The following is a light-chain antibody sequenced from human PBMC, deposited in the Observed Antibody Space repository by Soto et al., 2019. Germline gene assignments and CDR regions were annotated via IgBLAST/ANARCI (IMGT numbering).Light chain of an antibody. CDR3: GSYTSSDTPYV. CDR1: SSDVGAYKY. V-gene: IGLV2-14*01. J-gene: IGLJ1*01. CDR2: VVS. Sequence: QSVLTQPASVSGSPGQSITISCTGTSSDVGAYKYVSWYQQHPDKAPKLIIYVVSNRPSGVSNRFSGSKSGNTASLTISGLQAEDEADYYCGSYTSSDTPYVFGTGTKLTVL.